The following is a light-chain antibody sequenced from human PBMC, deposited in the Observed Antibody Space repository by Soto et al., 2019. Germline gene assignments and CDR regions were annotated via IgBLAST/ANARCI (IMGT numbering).Light chain of an antibody. CDR1: QSVSSN. CDR3: QHIHSIPIT. CDR2: AAS. V-gene: IGKV1-39*01. J-gene: IGKJ5*01. Sequence: DIQMTHSPSSLSASVGDRVTITCRASQSVSSNLNWYQQKPGKAPNLLIYAASSLQSGVPSRFSGSGSGTHFTLTISSLQPEDFATYYCQHIHSIPITFGQGTRLEIK.